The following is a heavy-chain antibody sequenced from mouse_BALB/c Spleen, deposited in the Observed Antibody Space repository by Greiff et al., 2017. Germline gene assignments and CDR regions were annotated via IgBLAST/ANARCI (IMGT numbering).Heavy chain of an antibody. V-gene: IGHV2-9*02. CDR2: IWAGGST. D-gene: IGHD1-1*01. CDR3: ARDYYGSSYPAWFAY. CDR1: GFSLTSYG. J-gene: IGHJ3*01. Sequence: VMLVESGPGLVAPSQSLSITCTVSGFSLTSYGVHWVRQPPGKGLEWLGVIWAGGSTNYNSALMSRLSISKDNSKSQVFLKMNSLQTDDTAMYYCARDYYGSSYPAWFAYWGQGTLVTVSA.